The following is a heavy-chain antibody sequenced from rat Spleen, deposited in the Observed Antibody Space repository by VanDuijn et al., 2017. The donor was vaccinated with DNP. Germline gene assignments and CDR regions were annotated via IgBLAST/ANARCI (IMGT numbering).Heavy chain of an antibody. Sequence: EVQLQESGPGLVKPSQSLSLTCSVTGYSIISNYWGWIRKFPGNKMEWIGHINYSGSTNYHPSLRSRISITRDTSKNQFFLQLNSVTTEDTATYYCARWGTYFDYWGQGVMVTVSS. J-gene: IGHJ2*01. CDR2: INYSGST. CDR1: GYSIISNY. CDR3: ARWGTYFDY. V-gene: IGHV3-1*01.